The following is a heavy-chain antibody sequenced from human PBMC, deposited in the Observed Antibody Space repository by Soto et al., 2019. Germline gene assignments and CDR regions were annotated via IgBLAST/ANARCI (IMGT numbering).Heavy chain of an antibody. V-gene: IGHV1-18*01. CDR1: GYTFTSYG. CDR2: ISAYNGNT. Sequence: GASVKVSCKASGYTFTSYGISWVRQAPGQGLEWMGWISAYNGNTNYAQKLQGRVTMTTDTSTSTAYMELRSLRSDDTAVYYCARDKSGFWSGYPIRGGSWFDPWGHGTLVTVSS. CDR3: ARDKSGFWSGYPIRGGSWFDP. D-gene: IGHD3-3*01. J-gene: IGHJ5*02.